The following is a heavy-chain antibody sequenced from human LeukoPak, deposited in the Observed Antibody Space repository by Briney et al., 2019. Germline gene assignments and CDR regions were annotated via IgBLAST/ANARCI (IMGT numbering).Heavy chain of an antibody. CDR3: ARLPYCSGGSCYSDYYYYMDV. J-gene: IGHJ6*03. V-gene: IGHV3-48*02. D-gene: IGHD2-15*01. CDR2: ISSSSSTI. CDR1: GFTFSSHS. Sequence: GVSLRLSCAASGFTFSSHSMNWVRQAPGKGLEWVSYISSSSSTIYYADSVKGRFTISRDNAKNSLYLQMNSLRDEDTAVSYCARLPYCSGGSCYSDYYYYMDVWGKGTTVTVSS.